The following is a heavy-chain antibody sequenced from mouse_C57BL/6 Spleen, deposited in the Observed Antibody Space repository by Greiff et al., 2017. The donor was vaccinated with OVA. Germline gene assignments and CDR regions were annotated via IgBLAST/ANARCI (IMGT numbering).Heavy chain of an antibody. V-gene: IGHV1-22*01. CDR1: GYTFTDYN. Sequence: VQLQQSGPELVKPGASVKMSCKASGYTFTDYNMHWVKQSPGKSLEWIGYINPNNGGTNYNQKFKGKATLTVNKSSSTAYMELRSLTSEDSAVYYCAAGDGYFGAYWGQGTLVTVSA. J-gene: IGHJ3*01. CDR3: AAGDGYFGAY. D-gene: IGHD2-3*01. CDR2: INPNNGGT.